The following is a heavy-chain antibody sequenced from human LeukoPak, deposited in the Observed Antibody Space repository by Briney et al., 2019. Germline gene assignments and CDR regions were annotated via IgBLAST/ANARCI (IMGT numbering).Heavy chain of an antibody. J-gene: IGHJ6*02. Sequence: SETLSLTCAVYGGSFSGYYWSWIRQPPGKGLEWIGEINHSGSTNYNPSLKSRVTISVDTSKNQFSLKLSSVTAADTAVYYCARDRGWFGDMDYYYYGMDVWGQGTTVTVSS. D-gene: IGHD3-10*01. CDR2: INHSGST. CDR3: ARDRGWFGDMDYYYYGMDV. V-gene: IGHV4-34*01. CDR1: GGSFSGYY.